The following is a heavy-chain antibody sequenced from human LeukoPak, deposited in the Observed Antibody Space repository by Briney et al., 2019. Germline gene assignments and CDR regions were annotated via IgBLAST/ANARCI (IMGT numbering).Heavy chain of an antibody. CDR1: GFTVSSNY. CDR2: IYSGGST. D-gene: IGHD3-22*01. J-gene: IGHJ3*02. V-gene: IGHV3-53*01. Sequence: GSLRLSCAASGFTVSSNYMSWVRQAPGKGLEWVSVIYSGGSTYYADSVKGRFTISRDNSKNTLYLQMNSLRAEDTAVYYCAREGRRYYDSSGYYSEAFDIWGQGTMVTVSS. CDR3: AREGRRYYDSSGYYSEAFDI.